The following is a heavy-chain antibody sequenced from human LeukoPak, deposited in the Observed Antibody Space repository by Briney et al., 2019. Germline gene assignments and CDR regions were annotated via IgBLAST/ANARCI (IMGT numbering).Heavy chain of an antibody. Sequence: GGSLSLSCAASGFTFDDYGMSWVRQAPGKGLEWVSGINWNGGSTGYADSVKGRFTISRDNAKNSLYLQMSSLRAEDTALYYCARIYYDSSGPAGYFDYWGQGTLVTVSS. V-gene: IGHV3-20*04. J-gene: IGHJ4*02. CDR3: ARIYYDSSGPAGYFDY. D-gene: IGHD3-22*01. CDR2: INWNGGST. CDR1: GFTFDDYG.